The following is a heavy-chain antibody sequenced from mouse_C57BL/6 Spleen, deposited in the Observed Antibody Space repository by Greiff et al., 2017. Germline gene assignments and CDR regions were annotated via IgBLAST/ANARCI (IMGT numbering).Heavy chain of an antibody. J-gene: IGHJ1*03. Sequence: QVQLQQPGAELVKPGASVKLSCKASGYTFTSSWMHWVKQRPGRGLEWIGRIDPNSGGTKYNEKFKSKATLTVDKPSSTAYMQLSSLTAEDCAVYDCARANYGSSHRYYWYVDVWGTGTTVTVSS. CDR2: IDPNSGGT. D-gene: IGHD1-1*01. CDR3: ARANYGSSHRYYWYVDV. V-gene: IGHV1-72*01. CDR1: GYTFTSSW.